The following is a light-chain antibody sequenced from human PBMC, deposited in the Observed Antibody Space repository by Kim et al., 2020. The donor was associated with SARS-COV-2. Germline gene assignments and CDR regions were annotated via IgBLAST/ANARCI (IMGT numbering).Light chain of an antibody. CDR1: QDISNY. J-gene: IGKJ2*01. Sequence: EIQMTQSPSSLSASVGDRVTITCQASQDISNYLNWYQQKPGKAPKLLIYDASNLETGVPSRFSGSGSGTDFTFTISSLQPGDIATYYCQQYDNLPYTFGQGTKLEI. CDR3: QQYDNLPYT. V-gene: IGKV1-33*01. CDR2: DAS.